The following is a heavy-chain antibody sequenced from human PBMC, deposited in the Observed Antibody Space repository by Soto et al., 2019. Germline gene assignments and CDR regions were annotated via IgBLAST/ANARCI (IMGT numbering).Heavy chain of an antibody. V-gene: IGHV3-7*03. CDR2: INQDGSEI. Sequence: EVQLVESGGDLVQPGGSLRLSCAASGFTFSTFWMNWVRQAPGKGLEWVANINQDGSEIYYVDSVKGRFTISRDNAKTSLYLQMNGLRAEDTAVYYCATSLGFGCSPFSCSIYWGQGTLVTVSS. CDR3: ATSLGFGCSPFSCSIY. D-gene: IGHD2-2*01. CDR1: GFTFSTFW. J-gene: IGHJ4*02.